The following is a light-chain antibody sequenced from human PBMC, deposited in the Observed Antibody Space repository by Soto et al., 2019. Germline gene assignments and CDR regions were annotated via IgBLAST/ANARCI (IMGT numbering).Light chain of an antibody. V-gene: IGKV1-39*01. CDR3: QQSYSRPRT. CDR2: TAS. Sequence: DIQMTLSPSSLSSSVGDRVTITCRASQSISTYLNWYQQKPGKAPNLLIYTASSLQTGVPSRFSGSGSGTDFTLTISSLQPEDFATYFCQQSYSRPRTFGQGTKVDI. J-gene: IGKJ1*01. CDR1: QSISTY.